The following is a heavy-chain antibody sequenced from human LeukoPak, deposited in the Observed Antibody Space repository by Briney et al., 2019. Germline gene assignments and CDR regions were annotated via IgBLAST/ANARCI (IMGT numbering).Heavy chain of an antibody. D-gene: IGHD3-10*01. V-gene: IGHV3-7*01. CDR1: GFTFSSYW. CDR3: ARDTLYGSGSYYTVKYYYYMDV. Sequence: GGSLRLSCAASGFTFSSYWMSRVRQAPGKGLEWVANIKQDGSEKYYVDSVKGRFTISRDNAKNSLYLQMNSLRAEDTAVYYCARDTLYGSGSYYTVKYYYYMDVWGKGTTVTVSS. CDR2: IKQDGSEK. J-gene: IGHJ6*03.